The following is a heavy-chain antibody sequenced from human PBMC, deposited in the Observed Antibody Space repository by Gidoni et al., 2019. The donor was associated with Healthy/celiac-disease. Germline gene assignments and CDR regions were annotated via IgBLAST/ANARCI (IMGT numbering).Heavy chain of an antibody. D-gene: IGHD5-18*01. J-gene: IGHJ4*02. CDR3: TRHQGYSYGYDY. CDR1: GFPFSGSALHLVRQASGSGSG. V-gene: IGHV3-73*02. Sequence: EVQLVESGGGLVQPGGSLNLPCAASGFPFSGSALHLVRQASGSGSGMHWVRQASGKGLEGVGRIRSKANSYATAYAASVKGRFTISRDDSKNTAYLQMNSLKTEDTAVYYCTRHQGYSYGYDYWGQGTLVTVSS. CDR2: IRSKANSYAT.